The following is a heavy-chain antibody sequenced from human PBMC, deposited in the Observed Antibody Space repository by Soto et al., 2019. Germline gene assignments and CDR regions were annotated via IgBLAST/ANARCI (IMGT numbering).Heavy chain of an antibody. Sequence: GGSLRLSCAASGFTFSSYGMHWVRQAPGKGLEWVALMSYDENNKYYADSVKGRFTISRDNSKDTLFLLMDSLRPEDTAVYYCAKVKTGYSSGWYFRYYAMDVWGQGTTVTAP. CDR3: AKVKTGYSSGWYFRYYAMDV. J-gene: IGHJ6*02. D-gene: IGHD6-19*01. CDR1: GFTFSSYG. CDR2: MSYDENNK. V-gene: IGHV3-30*18.